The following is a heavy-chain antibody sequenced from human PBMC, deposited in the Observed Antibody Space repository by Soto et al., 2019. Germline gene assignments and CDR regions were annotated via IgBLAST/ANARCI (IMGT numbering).Heavy chain of an antibody. CDR2: ISPYNDNT. Sequence: ASVKVSCKASGYTFSTYGINWVRQAPGQGLEWMAWISPYNDNTNYAQKFQGRVTMTADTSTTTAYMELRNLRSDDTAVYYCGRAGSSGWNDYWGQGTLVTVSS. CDR1: GYTFSTYG. J-gene: IGHJ4*02. D-gene: IGHD6-19*01. V-gene: IGHV1-18*01. CDR3: GRAGSSGWNDY.